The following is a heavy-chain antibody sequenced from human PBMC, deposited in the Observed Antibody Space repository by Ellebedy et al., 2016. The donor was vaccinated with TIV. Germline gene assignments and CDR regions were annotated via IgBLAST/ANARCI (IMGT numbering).Heavy chain of an antibody. D-gene: IGHD3-16*01. J-gene: IGHJ5*02. Sequence: MPSETLSLTCTVSGGSISSSSYYWGWIRQPPGKGLEWIGSIYYSGSTYYNPSLKSRVTISVDTSKNQFSLKLSSVTAADTAVYYCASLSWGAFWFDPWGQGTLVTVSS. CDR3: ASLSWGAFWFDP. CDR1: GGSISSSSYY. CDR2: IYYSGST. V-gene: IGHV4-39*01.